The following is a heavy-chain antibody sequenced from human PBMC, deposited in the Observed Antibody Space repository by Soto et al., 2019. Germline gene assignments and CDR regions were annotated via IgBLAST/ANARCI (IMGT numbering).Heavy chain of an antibody. D-gene: IGHD3-3*01. Sequence: SETLSLTCTVSGGSISSSSYYWGWIRQPPGKGLEWIGSIYYSGSTYYNPSLESRVTISVDTSKNQFSLKLSSVTAADTAVYYCARRSGYDFWSGSPYYFDYWGQGTLVTVSS. CDR1: GGSISSSSYY. J-gene: IGHJ4*02. CDR2: IYYSGST. CDR3: ARRSGYDFWSGSPYYFDY. V-gene: IGHV4-39*01.